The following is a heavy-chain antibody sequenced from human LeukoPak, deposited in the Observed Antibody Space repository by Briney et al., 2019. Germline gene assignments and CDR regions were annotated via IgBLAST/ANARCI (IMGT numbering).Heavy chain of an antibody. CDR3: ARDGDIVATIPYFDY. CDR1: GYTFTSYY. V-gene: IGHV1-46*01. J-gene: IGHJ4*02. CDR2: INPSGGST. D-gene: IGHD5-12*01. Sequence: ASVKVSCKASGYTFTSYYMHWVRQAPGQGLEWMGIINPSGGSTSYAQKFQGRVTMTRDTSTGTVYMELSSLRSEDTAVYYCARDGDIVATIPYFDYWGQGTLVTVSS.